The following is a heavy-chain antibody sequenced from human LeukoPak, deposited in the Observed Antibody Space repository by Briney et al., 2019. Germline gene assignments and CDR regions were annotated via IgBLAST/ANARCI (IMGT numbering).Heavy chain of an antibody. V-gene: IGHV3-30*18. J-gene: IGHJ6*02. CDR3: AKDGYNYYGMDV. Sequence: GGSLRLSCAASGFTFSSYGMHWVRQAPGKGLEWVAVISYDGSNKYYADSVKGRFTISRDNSKNTLYLQMNSLRAEDTAVYYCAKDGYNYYGMDVWGQGTTVTVSS. CDR1: GFTFSSYG. CDR2: ISYDGSNK.